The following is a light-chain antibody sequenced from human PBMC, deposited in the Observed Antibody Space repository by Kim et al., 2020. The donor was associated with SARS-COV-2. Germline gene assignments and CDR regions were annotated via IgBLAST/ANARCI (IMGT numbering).Light chain of an antibody. J-gene: IGLJ3*02. CDR3: CSYAGSYTWV. CDR2: DVS. CDR1: SSDVGGYNY. V-gene: IGLV2-11*01. Sequence: GQAVTISFTGNSSDVGGYNYVSWYQQHPGKAPKLMIYDVSKRPSGVPDRFSGSKSGNTASLTISGLQAEDEADYYCCSYAGSYTWVFGGGTKLTVL.